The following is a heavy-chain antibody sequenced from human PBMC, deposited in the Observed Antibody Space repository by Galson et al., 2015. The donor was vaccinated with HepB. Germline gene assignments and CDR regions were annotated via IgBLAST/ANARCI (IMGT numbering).Heavy chain of an antibody. CDR1: GFTFSSYA. J-gene: IGHJ1*01. D-gene: IGHD1-26*01. CDR3: ARRREYFQH. CDR2: ISYDGSNK. Sequence: SLRLSCAASGFTFSSYAMHWVRQAPGKGLEWVAVISYDGSNKYYADSVKGRFTISRDNSKNTLYLQMNSLRAEDTAVYYCARRREYFQHWGQGTLVTVSS. V-gene: IGHV3-30-3*01.